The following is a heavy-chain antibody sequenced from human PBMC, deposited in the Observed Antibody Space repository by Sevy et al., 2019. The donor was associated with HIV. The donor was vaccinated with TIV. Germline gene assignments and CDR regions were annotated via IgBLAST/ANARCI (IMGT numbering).Heavy chain of an antibody. V-gene: IGHV4-4*07. Sequence: SETLSLTCTVSGGSISSYYWSWIRQPAGEGLEWIGRIYTSGSTNYNPSLKSRVTMSVDTSKNQFSLKLSSVTAADTAVYYCARSTGYCSSTSCPYYYYGMDVWGQGTTVTVSS. CDR2: IYTSGST. J-gene: IGHJ6*02. CDR1: GGSISSYY. CDR3: ARSTGYCSSTSCPYYYYGMDV. D-gene: IGHD2-2*01.